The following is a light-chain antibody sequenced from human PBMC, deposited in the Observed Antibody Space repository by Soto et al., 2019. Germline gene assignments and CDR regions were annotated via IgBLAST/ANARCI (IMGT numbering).Light chain of an antibody. V-gene: IGKV2-28*01. Sequence: DIVMPQSPPSLPVTPGEPASISCRASPSLLHSNGYNYLEWYLQTQGQSPQLLIYVGSNGASGVPDRFSGSGSGIDFTLNISKVEADDVRIYYCKQSLQTPITFGHGTRLEIK. CDR2: VGS. CDR3: KQSLQTPIT. CDR1: PSLLHSNGYNY. J-gene: IGKJ5*01.